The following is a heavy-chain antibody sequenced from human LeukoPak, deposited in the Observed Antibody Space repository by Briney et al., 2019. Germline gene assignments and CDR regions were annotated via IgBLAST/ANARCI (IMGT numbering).Heavy chain of an antibody. V-gene: IGHV4-39*01. Sequence: SETLSLTCTVSGGSISDSRHYWGWIRQPPGKGLEWIGSIHYSGSTYHNPSLRSRLTISVDTSKNQFSLKLIPVTAADTAVYYCARPLYYYYYMDVWGKGTTVTVSS. CDR3: ARPLYYYYYMDV. CDR1: GGSISDSRHY. J-gene: IGHJ6*03. CDR2: IHYSGST.